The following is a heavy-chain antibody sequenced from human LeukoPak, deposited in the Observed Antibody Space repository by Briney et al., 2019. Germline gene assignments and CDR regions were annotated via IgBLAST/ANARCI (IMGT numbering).Heavy chain of an antibody. CDR1: GFTFSSYS. V-gene: IGHV3-21*01. CDR3: AREGRPIAAAGDY. D-gene: IGHD6-13*01. Sequence: PGGSLRLSCAASGFTFSSYSMNWVRQAPGKGLEWVSSISSSSSYIYYADSVKGRFTISRDNAKNSLYLQMNSLRAEDTAVYYCAREGRPIAAAGDYWGQGTLVIVSS. CDR2: ISSSSSYI. J-gene: IGHJ4*02.